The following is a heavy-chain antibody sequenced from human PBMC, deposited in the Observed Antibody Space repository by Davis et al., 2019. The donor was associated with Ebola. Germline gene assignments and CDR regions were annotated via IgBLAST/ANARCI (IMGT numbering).Heavy chain of an antibody. CDR1: GCTFDTYG. Sequence: AASVKVSCKASGCTFDTYGISWVRQAPGQGLEWMGGIIPIFGTANYAQKFQGRVTITADESTSTAYMELSSLRSEDTAVYYCAKDISPHNGVIVTQVDSWGQGTLVTVSS. CDR3: AKDISPHNGVIVTQVDS. V-gene: IGHV1-69*13. D-gene: IGHD1-1*01. CDR2: IIPIFGTA. J-gene: IGHJ4*02.